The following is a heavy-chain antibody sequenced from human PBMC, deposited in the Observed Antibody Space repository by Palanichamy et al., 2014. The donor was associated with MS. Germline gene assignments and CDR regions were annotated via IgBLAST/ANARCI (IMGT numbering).Heavy chain of an antibody. V-gene: IGHV3-21*01. J-gene: IGHJ4*02. D-gene: IGHD2-2*01. Sequence: EVQMVEVWGEAWSXPGGSLRLSCVASGFTFSSYRMNWVRQAPGKGLEWVSSITSSSSYIYYADSVKGRFSISRDNAKNSLYLEMNSLGAEDTAVYYCARGLTSSPGVGDWGQGTLVTVSS. CDR3: ARGLTSSPGVGD. CDR1: GFTFSSYR. CDR2: ITSSSSYI.